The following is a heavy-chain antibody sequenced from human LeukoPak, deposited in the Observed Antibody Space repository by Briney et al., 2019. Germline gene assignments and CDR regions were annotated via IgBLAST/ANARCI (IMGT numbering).Heavy chain of an antibody. CDR3: AHRLSGATLGRYFDY. CDR2: IYWNDDK. CDR1: GFSLSTSGVG. D-gene: IGHD7-27*01. Sequence: SGPTLVKPTQTLTLTCTFSGFSLSTSGVGVGWIGQPPGKALEWLALIYWNDDKRYSPSLKSRLTITKDTSKNQVVLTMTNMDPVDTATYYCAHRLSGATLGRYFDYWGQGTLVTVSS. V-gene: IGHV2-5*01. J-gene: IGHJ4*02.